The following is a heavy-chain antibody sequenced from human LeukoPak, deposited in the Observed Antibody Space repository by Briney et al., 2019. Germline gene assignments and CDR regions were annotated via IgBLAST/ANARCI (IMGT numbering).Heavy chain of an antibody. J-gene: IGHJ3*02. Sequence: PSETLSLTCAVYGGSFSGYYWSWLRQPPGKGLEWIGEINHSGSTNYNPSLKSRVTISVDTSKNQFSLKLSSVTAADTAVYYCARGSNLWYSSGWYGGSSAFDIWGQGTMVTVSS. CDR2: INHSGST. V-gene: IGHV4-34*01. CDR3: ARGSNLWYSSGWYGGSSAFDI. D-gene: IGHD6-19*01. CDR1: GGSFSGYY.